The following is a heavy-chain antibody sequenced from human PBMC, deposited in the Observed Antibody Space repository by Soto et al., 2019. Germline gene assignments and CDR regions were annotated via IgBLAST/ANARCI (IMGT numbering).Heavy chain of an antibody. CDR2: IYYSGTT. CDR3: TSLTIEHFTNASCYYNGFGP. Sequence: QLQLQESGPGLVKPSETLSLTCTVSGGSISSSSYYWGWIRQPPGKEQEGIGSIYYSGTTYYNTFLKSSATISLPTSKEQFFLDQSSVTPAATTMNYCTSLTIEHFTNASCYYNGFGPWGQGTPVTVSS. V-gene: IGHV4-39*01. J-gene: IGHJ5*02. CDR1: GGSISSSSYY. D-gene: IGHD2-2*01.